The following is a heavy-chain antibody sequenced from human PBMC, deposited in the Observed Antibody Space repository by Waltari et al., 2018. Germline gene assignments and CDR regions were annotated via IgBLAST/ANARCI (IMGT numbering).Heavy chain of an antibody. CDR3: ARGGGYCSSTSCSDYYGMDV. V-gene: IGHV1-69*01. CDR2: IIPKLGTA. Sequence: QVQLVQSGAEVKKPGSSVKVSCKASGGTFSSYAISWVRQAPGQGLGWMGGIIPKLGTANYAQKFQGRGTITADESTSTAYRELSSLRSEDTAVYYCARGGGYCSSTSCSDYYGMDVWGQGTTVTVSS. CDR1: GGTFSSYA. D-gene: IGHD2-2*01. J-gene: IGHJ6*02.